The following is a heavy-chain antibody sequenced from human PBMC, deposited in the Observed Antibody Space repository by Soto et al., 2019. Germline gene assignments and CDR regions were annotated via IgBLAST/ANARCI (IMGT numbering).Heavy chain of an antibody. CDR2: AAYNGGDE. CDR3: AKEHFESGWYNCFDP. J-gene: IGHJ5*02. Sequence: QVQLVESGGGVVQPGRSLRLSCAASGFTFSSYGMHWVRQAPGKGLEWVAAAAYNGGDERYADSVKGRFTISRDNSRNTLYLQMNSLRAEDTSVYYCAKEHFESGWYNCFDPWGQGTLVIVSS. V-gene: IGHV3-30*18. CDR1: GFTFSSYG. D-gene: IGHD3-9*01.